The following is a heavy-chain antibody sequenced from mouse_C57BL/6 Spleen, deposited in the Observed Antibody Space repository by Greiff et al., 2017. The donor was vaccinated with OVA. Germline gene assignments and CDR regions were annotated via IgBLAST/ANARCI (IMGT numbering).Heavy chain of an antibody. D-gene: IGHD2-4*01. V-gene: IGHV1-26*01. J-gene: IGHJ4*01. CDR2: INPNNGGT. CDR1: GYTFTDYY. CDR3: ARYDYDGAMDY. Sequence: EVKVVESGPELVKPGASVKISCKASGYTFTDYYMNWVKQSHGKSLEWIGDINPNNGGTSYNQKFKGKATLTVDKSSSTAYMELRSLTSEDSAVYYCARYDYDGAMDYWGQGTSVTVSS.